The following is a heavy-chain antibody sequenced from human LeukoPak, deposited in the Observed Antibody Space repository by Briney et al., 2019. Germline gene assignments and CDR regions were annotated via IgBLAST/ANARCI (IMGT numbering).Heavy chain of an antibody. V-gene: IGHV4-34*01. J-gene: IGHJ3*02. CDR3: ASVGGRLLWFGESLDAFDT. Sequence: SETLSLTCAVYGGSFSGYYWSWIRQPPGKGLEWIGEINHSGSTNYNPSLKSRVTISVDTSKNQFSLKLSSVTAADTAVYYCASVGGRLLWFGESLDAFDTWGQGTMVTVSS. CDR1: GGSFSGYY. D-gene: IGHD3-10*01. CDR2: INHSGST.